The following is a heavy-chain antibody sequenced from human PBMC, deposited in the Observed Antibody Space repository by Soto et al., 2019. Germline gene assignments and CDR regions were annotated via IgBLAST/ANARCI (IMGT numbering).Heavy chain of an antibody. CDR3: ARDTPYQPWDYNWFDP. CDR2: ISNDGSNK. J-gene: IGHJ5*02. Sequence: QVQLVESGGGVVQPGRSLRLSCAASGFTFSTYSLHWLRQAPGKGLEWVAVISNDGSNKYYADSVKGRFTISRDTSKTTLCLQMNNLRTEDTAVYYCARDTPYQPWDYNWFDPWGQGTLVIVSS. CDR1: GFTFSTYS. D-gene: IGHD2-2*01. V-gene: IGHV3-30*04.